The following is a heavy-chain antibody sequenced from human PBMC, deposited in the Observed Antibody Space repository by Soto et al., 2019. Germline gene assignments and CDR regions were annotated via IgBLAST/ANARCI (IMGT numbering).Heavy chain of an antibody. CDR2: ISAYNGNT. CDR1: GYTFTSYG. J-gene: IGHJ6*03. Sequence: ASVKVSCKASGYTFTSYGISWVRQAPGQGLEWMGWISAYNGNTNYAQKLQGRVTMTTDTSTSTAYVELRSLRSDDTAVYYCARALDASLKRYYMDVWGKGTTVTVS. V-gene: IGHV1-18*01. CDR3: ARALDASLKRYYMDV. D-gene: IGHD3-16*01.